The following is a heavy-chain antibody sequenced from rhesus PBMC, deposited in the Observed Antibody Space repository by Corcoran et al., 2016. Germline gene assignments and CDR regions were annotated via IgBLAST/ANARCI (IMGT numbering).Heavy chain of an antibody. Sequence: QVKLQPWGEGLVKTSETLSLTCAIYGASLSGYYWSWISQPPGEGREWDGCIDGHSASTNYSPSLKNRVTSSKDPSKSQFSLKLRSVTAADTAVYYCAREGYEIWTGYPYYGLDSWGQGVVVTVSS. J-gene: IGHJ6*01. CDR3: AREGYEIWTGYPYYGLDS. D-gene: IGHD3-3*01. CDR1: GASLSGYY. CDR2: IDGHSAST. V-gene: IGHV4-73*01.